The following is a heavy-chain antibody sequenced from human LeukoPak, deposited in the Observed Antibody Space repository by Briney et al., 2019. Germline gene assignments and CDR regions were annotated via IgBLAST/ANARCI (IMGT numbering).Heavy chain of an antibody. CDR1: GGSISSYY. J-gene: IGHJ6*02. Sequence: SETLSLTCTVSGGSISSYYWSWIRQPPGKGLEWIGYVYYSGTANYNPSLKSRVTISVDTSKNQFSLKLSSVTAADTAVYYCARGSGSYYPPGMDVWGQGTTVTVSS. D-gene: IGHD1-26*01. CDR2: VYYSGTA. CDR3: ARGSGSYYPPGMDV. V-gene: IGHV4-59*08.